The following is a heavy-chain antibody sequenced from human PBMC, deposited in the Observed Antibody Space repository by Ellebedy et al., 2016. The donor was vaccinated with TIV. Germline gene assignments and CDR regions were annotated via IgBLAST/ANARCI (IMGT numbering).Heavy chain of an antibody. D-gene: IGHD3-22*01. J-gene: IGHJ4*02. Sequence: GGSLRLXCVSSGFSFSGHSMNWVRQAPGKGLEWVSYISSAGGTIYHADAVKGRFPTHRDNIRRSLDLQMTRLRAEDTAVYYCVRGTGSGYSYSLDSWGQGTLVTVSS. CDR2: ISSAGGTI. CDR1: GFSFSGHS. CDR3: VRGTGSGYSYSLDS. V-gene: IGHV3-48*04.